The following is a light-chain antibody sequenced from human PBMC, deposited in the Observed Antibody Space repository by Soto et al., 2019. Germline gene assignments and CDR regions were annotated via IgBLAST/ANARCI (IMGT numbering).Light chain of an antibody. CDR1: QSLVHSDGNTY. CDR3: MQATQSYT. CDR2: KIS. Sequence: DIVLTQTPLSSPVTLGQPASISCRSSQSLVHSDGNTYFNWLQQRPGQPPRLLIYKISKRFPGVPDRFSGSGAGTDFTLKISRVEAEDDCMQATQSYTFGQGTKLEIK. V-gene: IGKV2-24*01. J-gene: IGKJ2*01.